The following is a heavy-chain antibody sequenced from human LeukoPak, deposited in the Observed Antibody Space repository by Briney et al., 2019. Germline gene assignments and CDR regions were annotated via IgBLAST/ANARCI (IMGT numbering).Heavy chain of an antibody. J-gene: IGHJ6*02. V-gene: IGHV3-15*01. CDR2: IKSKTDGGTT. CDR1: GFTFSNAW. D-gene: IGHD6-6*01. Sequence: PGGSLRLSCAASGFTFSNAWMSWVRQAPGKGLEWVGRIKSKTDGGTTDYAAPVKGRFTISRDDSKNTLYLQMNSLKTEDTAVYYCSSSSSPYYYYSGMDVWGQGTTVTVSS. CDR3: SSSSSPYYYYSGMDV.